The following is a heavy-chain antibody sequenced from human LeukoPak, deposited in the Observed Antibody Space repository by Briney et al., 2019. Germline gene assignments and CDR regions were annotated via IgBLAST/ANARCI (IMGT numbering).Heavy chain of an antibody. Sequence: PSETLSLTCTVSGGSISSYYWSWIRQPPGKGLEWIGYIYYSGSTNYNPSLKSRVTISVDTSKNQFSLKLSSVTAADTAVYYCARAGRNGYYFDYWGQGTLVTVSS. V-gene: IGHV4-59*01. CDR2: IYYSGST. J-gene: IGHJ4*02. CDR1: GGSISSYY. CDR3: ARAGRNGYYFDY. D-gene: IGHD1-1*01.